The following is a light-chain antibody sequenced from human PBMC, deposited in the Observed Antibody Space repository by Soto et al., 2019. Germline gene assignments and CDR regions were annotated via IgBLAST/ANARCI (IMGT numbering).Light chain of an antibody. J-gene: IGKJ3*01. CDR1: QSVSSN. V-gene: IGKV3-11*01. Sequence: EIVMTQSPATLSVSPGERATLSCRASQSVSSNLAWYQQKPGQAPRLLIYDASNRATGIPARFSGSGSGTDFTLTISSLEPEDFAVYYCQQRSNWPPFTFGPGPKVDIK. CDR3: QQRSNWPPFT. CDR2: DAS.